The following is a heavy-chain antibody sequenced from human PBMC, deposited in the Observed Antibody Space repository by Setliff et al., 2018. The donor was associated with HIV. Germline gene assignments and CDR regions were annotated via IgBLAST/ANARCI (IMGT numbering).Heavy chain of an antibody. CDR3: TRKKTGQFGAFNM. CDR2: LNHNGGT. J-gene: IGHJ3*02. CDR1: GDSFSGSY. V-gene: IGHV4-34*01. D-gene: IGHD7-27*01. Sequence: PSETLSLTCAVYGDSFSGSYWSWIRQSPGTGLEWIGELNHNGGTNHNPSLKSRVVVSVDRSKNQFSLKLISVTAADTAVYYCTRKKTGQFGAFNMWGRGTLVTVSS.